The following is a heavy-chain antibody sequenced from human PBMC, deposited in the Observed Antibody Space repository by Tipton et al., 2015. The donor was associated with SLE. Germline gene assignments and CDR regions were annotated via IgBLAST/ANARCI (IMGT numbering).Heavy chain of an antibody. J-gene: IGHJ4*02. CDR2: IYTSGST. V-gene: IGHV4-61*02. Sequence: TLSLTCTVSGGSISSGSYYWSWIRQPAGKGLEWIGRIYTSGSTNYNPSLKSRVTISVDTSKNQFSLKLSSVTAADTAVYYCAREYYFDYWGQGTLVTVSS. CDR3: AREYYFDY. CDR1: GGSISSGSYY.